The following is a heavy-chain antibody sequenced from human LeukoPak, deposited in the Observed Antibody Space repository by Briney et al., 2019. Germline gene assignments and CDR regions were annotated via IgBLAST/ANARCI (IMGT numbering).Heavy chain of an antibody. CDR3: AREAEDIVVVPAAGNYYMDV. Sequence: GASVKVSCKASGYTFTGYYMHWVRQAPGQGLEWMGWINPNSGGTNYAQKFQGRVTMTRDTSISTAYMELSRLRSDDTAVYYCAREAEDIVVVPAAGNYYMDVWGKGTTVTISS. D-gene: IGHD2-2*01. V-gene: IGHV1-2*02. CDR2: INPNSGGT. J-gene: IGHJ6*03. CDR1: GYTFTGYY.